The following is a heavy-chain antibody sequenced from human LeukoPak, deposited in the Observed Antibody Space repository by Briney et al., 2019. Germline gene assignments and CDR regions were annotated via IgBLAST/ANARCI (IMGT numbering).Heavy chain of an antibody. Sequence: ASVKVSCKTSGYTFTSYFLHWVRLAPGQGLEWMGIINPSGGTTTYAQKFQGRITMTRDTSTSTVYMELSSLKSEDTALYYCARVGSRYPVSFSEVGYWGQETLVTVSP. CDR2: INPSGGTT. V-gene: IGHV1-46*01. J-gene: IGHJ4*02. CDR3: ARVGSRYPVSFSEVGY. D-gene: IGHD5/OR15-5a*01. CDR1: GYTFTSYF.